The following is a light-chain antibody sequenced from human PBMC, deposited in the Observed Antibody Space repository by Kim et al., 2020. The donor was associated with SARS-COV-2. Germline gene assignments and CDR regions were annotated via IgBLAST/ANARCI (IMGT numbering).Light chain of an antibody. CDR2: GAS. CDR1: QSVSSN. Sequence: EIVMTQSPATLSVSPGERATLSCRASQSVSSNLAWYQQKPGQAPRLLIYGASTRATGIPARFSGSGSGTEFTLTISSLQSEDFAVYYCQHRRTFGGGTKVDIK. J-gene: IGKJ4*01. V-gene: IGKV3-15*01. CDR3: QHRRT.